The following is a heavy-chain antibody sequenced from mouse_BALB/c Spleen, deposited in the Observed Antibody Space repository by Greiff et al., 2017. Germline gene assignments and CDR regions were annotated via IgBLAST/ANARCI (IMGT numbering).Heavy chain of an antibody. D-gene: IGHD1-1*01. CDR2: IDPSDSET. CDR3: ARNYYGSSYGNYFDY. J-gene: IGHJ2*01. V-gene: IGHV1S127*01. Sequence: VQLQQSGPQLVRPGASVKISCKASGYSFTSYWMHWVKQRPGQGLEWIGMIDPSDSETRLNQKFKDKATLTVDKSSSTAYMQLSSPTSEDSAVYYCARNYYGSSYGNYFDYWGQGTTLTVSS. CDR1: GYSFTSYW.